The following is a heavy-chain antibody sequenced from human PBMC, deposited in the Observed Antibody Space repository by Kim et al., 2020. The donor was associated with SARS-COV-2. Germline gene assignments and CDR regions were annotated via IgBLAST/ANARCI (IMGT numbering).Heavy chain of an antibody. CDR3: VKLGYINSWRGWFDP. CDR2: ISTNGGST. D-gene: IGHD3-16*02. Sequence: GGSLRLSCSASRFTFSTYTMHWVRQAPGKGLEYVSGISTNGGSTYYADSVKGRFTISRDNSKNTLYLQMSSLRTEDTAVYYCVKLGYINSWRGWFDPWGQGTLVTVSS. J-gene: IGHJ5*02. V-gene: IGHV3-64D*09. CDR1: RFTFSTYT.